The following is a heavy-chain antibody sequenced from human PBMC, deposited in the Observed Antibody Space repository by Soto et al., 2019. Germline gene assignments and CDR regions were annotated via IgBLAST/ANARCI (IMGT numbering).Heavy chain of an antibody. V-gene: IGHV4-39*01. D-gene: IGHD3-22*01. CDR3: ARRLYYDSSGFEGGGMDV. J-gene: IGHJ6*02. Sequence: SETLSLTCSVSGGSISSSSYYWGWIRQPPGKGLEWIGSIYYSGSIYYNPSLKSRVTISVDTSKNQFSLKLSSVTAADTAVYYCARRLYYDSSGFEGGGMDVWGQGTTVT. CDR2: IYYSGSI. CDR1: GGSISSSSYY.